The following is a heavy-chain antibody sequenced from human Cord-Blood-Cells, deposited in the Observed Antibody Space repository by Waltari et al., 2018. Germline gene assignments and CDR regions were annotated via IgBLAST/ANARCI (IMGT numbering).Heavy chain of an antibody. V-gene: IGHV1-8*03. J-gene: IGHJ4*02. CDR3: ARWPRGYCSSTSCYDY. CDR1: GYTFTSYD. D-gene: IGHD2-2*01. CDR2: MNPNSGNT. Sequence: QVQLVQSGAEVKKPGASVKVSCKASGYTFTSYDINWVRQATGQGLEWMGWMNPNSGNTGYAQKFQGRVTITRNTSRSTAYMELSSLRSEDTAVYYCARWPRGYCSSTSCYDYWGQGTLVTVSS.